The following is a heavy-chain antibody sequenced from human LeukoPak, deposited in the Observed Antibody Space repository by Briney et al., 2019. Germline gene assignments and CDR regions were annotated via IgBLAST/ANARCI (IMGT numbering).Heavy chain of an antibody. Sequence: PGGSLRLSCAASGFTFSSYAMSWIRQAPGKGLEWISAISGSGGSTYYADSVKGRFTISRDNSKNTLYLQMNGLRAEDTAVYYCARSARTRGDQDYWGQGTLVTVSS. CDR1: GFTFSSYA. CDR3: ARSARTRGDQDY. D-gene: IGHD3-16*01. V-gene: IGHV3-23*01. J-gene: IGHJ4*02. CDR2: ISGSGGST.